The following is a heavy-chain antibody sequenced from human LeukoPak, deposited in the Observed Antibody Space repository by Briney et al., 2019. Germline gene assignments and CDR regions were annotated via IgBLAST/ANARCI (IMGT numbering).Heavy chain of an antibody. D-gene: IGHD3-10*01. Sequence: GGSLRLSCAASGFTFSSYAMHWVRQAPGKGLEWVAVISYDGSNKYYADSVRGRFTISRDNSKNTLYLQMNSLRAEDTAVYYCARAPLWGYYGSGSYFDYWGQGTLVTVSS. CDR1: GFTFSSYA. J-gene: IGHJ4*02. V-gene: IGHV3-30-3*01. CDR2: ISYDGSNK. CDR3: ARAPLWGYYGSGSYFDY.